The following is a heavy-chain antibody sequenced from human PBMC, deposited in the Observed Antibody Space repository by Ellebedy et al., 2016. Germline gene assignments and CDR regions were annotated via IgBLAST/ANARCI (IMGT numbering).Heavy chain of an antibody. D-gene: IGHD3-22*01. J-gene: IGHJ4*02. V-gene: IGHV5-51*01. CDR2: IYPGDSDT. CDR1: GYSFTSYW. Sequence: KVSCXGSGYSFTSYWIGWVRQMPGKGLEWMGIIYPGDSDTRYSPSFQGQVTISADKSISTAYLQWSSLKASDTAMYYCATLPYYYDSSGYYIYWGQGTLVTVSS. CDR3: ATLPYYYDSSGYYIY.